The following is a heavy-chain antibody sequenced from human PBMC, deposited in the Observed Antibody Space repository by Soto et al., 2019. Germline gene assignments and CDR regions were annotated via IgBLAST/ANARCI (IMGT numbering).Heavy chain of an antibody. CDR2: ISYGGSNT. V-gene: IGHV3-30*18. D-gene: IGHD3-10*01. J-gene: IGHJ6*02. CDR1: GFTFSNYG. CDR3: AKGRYYDSGNSPDCGMDV. Sequence: PGGSLRLSCAASGFTFSNYGMYWVRQAPGKGLEWVASISYGGSNTYYADSVKGRLTISRDNFKNTLDLQMNSLRAEDTAVYYCAKGRYYDSGNSPDCGMDVWGQGTTVTVSS.